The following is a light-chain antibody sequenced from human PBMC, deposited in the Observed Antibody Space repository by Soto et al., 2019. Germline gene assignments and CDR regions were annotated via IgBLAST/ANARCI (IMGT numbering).Light chain of an antibody. Sequence: EIVLTQSPATLSLSPGERATLSCRASQSVNSYLAWYQQKPGQAPRLLIYDTSNRATGIAARFSGSGSGTDFTLTISSLEPEDFAVYYCQQRSNWPSYTFGQGTKLEIK. J-gene: IGKJ2*01. CDR3: QQRSNWPSYT. CDR1: QSVNSY. V-gene: IGKV3-11*01. CDR2: DTS.